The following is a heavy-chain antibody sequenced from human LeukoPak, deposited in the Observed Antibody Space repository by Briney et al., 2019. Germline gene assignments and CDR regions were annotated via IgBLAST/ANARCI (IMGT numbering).Heavy chain of an antibody. V-gene: IGHV4-38-2*02. D-gene: IGHD3-10*01. CDR1: GYSISSGYY. J-gene: IGHJ5*02. CDR2: IYHSGST. Sequence: SETLSLTCTVSGYSISSGYYWGWIRQPPGKGLEWIGSIYHSGSTYYNPSLKSRVTISVDTSKNQFSLKLSSVTAADTAVYYCARGGELLWFEKPNWFDPWGQGTLVTVSS. CDR3: ARGGELLWFEKPNWFDP.